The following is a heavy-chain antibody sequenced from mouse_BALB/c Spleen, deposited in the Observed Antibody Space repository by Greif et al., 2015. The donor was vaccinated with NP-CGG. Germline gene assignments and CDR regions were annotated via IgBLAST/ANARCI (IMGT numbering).Heavy chain of an antibody. V-gene: IGHV1-9*01. Sequence: VKLQESGAELMKPGASVKISCKATGYTFSSYWIEWVKQRPGHGLEWIGEILPGSGSTNYNEKFKGKATFTADTSSNTAYMQLSSLTSEDSAVYYCASEGKYYYAMDYWGQGTSVTVSS. CDR2: ILPGSGST. J-gene: IGHJ4*01. CDR3: ASEGKYYYAMDY. CDR1: GYTFSSYW.